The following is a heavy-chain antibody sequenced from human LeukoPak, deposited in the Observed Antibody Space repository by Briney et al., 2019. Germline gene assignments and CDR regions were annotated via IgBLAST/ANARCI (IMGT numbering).Heavy chain of an antibody. CDR3: ARENSSIDAFDI. V-gene: IGHV4-34*01. D-gene: IGHD2/OR15-2a*01. CDR1: GGSFSGYY. Sequence: SEALSLTCAVHGGSFSGYYWSWIRRPPGKGLEWIGEINHSGSTNYNPSLKSRVTISVDTSKNQFSLKLSSVTAADTAVYYCARENSSIDAFDIWGQGTMVTVSS. CDR2: INHSGST. J-gene: IGHJ3*02.